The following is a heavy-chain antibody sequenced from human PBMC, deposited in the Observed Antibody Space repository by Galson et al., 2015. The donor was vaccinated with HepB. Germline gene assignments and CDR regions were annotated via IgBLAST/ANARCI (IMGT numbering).Heavy chain of an antibody. CDR3: ARGGLRYFDWSSDY. J-gene: IGHJ4*02. CDR2: IIPILGIA. D-gene: IGHD3-9*01. V-gene: IGHV1-69*04. Sequence: QAPGQGLEWMGRIIPILGIANYAQKFQGRVTITADKSTSTAYMELSSLRSEDTAVYYCARGGLRYFDWSSDYWGQGTLVTVSS.